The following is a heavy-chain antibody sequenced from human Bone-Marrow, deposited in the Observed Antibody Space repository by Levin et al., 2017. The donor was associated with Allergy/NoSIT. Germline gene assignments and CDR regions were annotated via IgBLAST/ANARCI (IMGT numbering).Heavy chain of an antibody. V-gene: IGHV1-2*06. J-gene: IGHJ4*02. CDR1: GYTFTGYY. CDR3: ARLHLGELSLGGN. Sequence: ASVKVSCKASGYTFTGYYMHWVRQAPGQGLEWMGRINPNSGGTNYAQKFQGRVTRTRDTSISTAYMELSRLRSDDTAVYYCARLHLGELSLGGNWGQGTLVTVSS. D-gene: IGHD3-16*02. CDR2: INPNSGGT.